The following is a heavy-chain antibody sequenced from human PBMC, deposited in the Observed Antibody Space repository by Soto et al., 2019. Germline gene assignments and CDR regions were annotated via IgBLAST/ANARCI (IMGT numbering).Heavy chain of an antibody. D-gene: IGHD5-12*01. Sequence: QVQLVQSGAEVKKPGASVKVSCKASGYTFTSYGISWVRQAPGQGLEWMGWISAYNGNTNYAQKLQGRVTMTTDTSTSTAYVELRSLRSDDTAVYYCARDRGDLVATEKNFDYWGQGTLVTVSS. CDR1: GYTFTSYG. V-gene: IGHV1-18*01. J-gene: IGHJ4*02. CDR2: ISAYNGNT. CDR3: ARDRGDLVATEKNFDY.